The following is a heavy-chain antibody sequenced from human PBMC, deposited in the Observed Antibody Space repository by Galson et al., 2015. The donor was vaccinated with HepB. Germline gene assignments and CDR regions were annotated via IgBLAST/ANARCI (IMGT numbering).Heavy chain of an antibody. Sequence: SLRLSCAASGFTFGSNAIIWVRQAPGKGLEWVSGISGSGGIMYYADSVKGRFTISRDSSKNTVYLHMTSLRAEDTAIYYCAGSGAYSGTYYAGMDVWGQGATVTVSS. CDR2: ISGSGGIM. CDR1: GFTFGSNA. CDR3: AGSGAYSGTYYAGMDV. D-gene: IGHD1-26*01. V-gene: IGHV3-23*01. J-gene: IGHJ6*02.